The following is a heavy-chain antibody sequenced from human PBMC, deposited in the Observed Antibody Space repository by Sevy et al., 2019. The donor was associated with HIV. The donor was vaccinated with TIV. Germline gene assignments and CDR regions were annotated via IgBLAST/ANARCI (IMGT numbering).Heavy chain of an antibody. CDR1: GFTFSKYS. Sequence: GGSLRLSCAASGFTFSKYSMRWVRQLPGKGLEWVSSLSFGCGETNYADSVKGRFTISRDNSKSSVYLQMNNLRPEDTAVYYCAREGCTKPHDYWGQGTLVTVSS. V-gene: IGHV3-23*01. CDR3: AREGCTKPHDY. D-gene: IGHD1-1*01. CDR2: LSFGCGET. J-gene: IGHJ4*02.